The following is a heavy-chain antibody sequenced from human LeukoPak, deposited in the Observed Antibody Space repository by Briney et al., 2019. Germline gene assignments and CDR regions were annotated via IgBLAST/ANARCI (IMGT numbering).Heavy chain of an antibody. D-gene: IGHD6-19*01. Sequence: GRSLRLSCAASGFTFDDYAMHWVRQAPGKGLEWVSGISWNSGSIGYADSVKGRFTISRDNAKNSLYLQMNSLRAEDTALYYCAKVGLSRSSGWYYFDYWGQGTLVTVSS. CDR3: AKVGLSRSSGWYYFDY. V-gene: IGHV3-9*01. CDR1: GFTFDDYA. CDR2: ISWNSGSI. J-gene: IGHJ4*02.